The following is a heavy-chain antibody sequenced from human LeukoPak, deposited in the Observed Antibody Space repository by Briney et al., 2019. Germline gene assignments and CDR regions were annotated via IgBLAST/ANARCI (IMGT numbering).Heavy chain of an antibody. CDR3: ARDLMGYYYDSSGQRGANWFDP. D-gene: IGHD3-22*01. J-gene: IGHJ5*02. CDR1: GGTFSSYA. V-gene: IGHV1-69*13. Sequence: ASVKVSCKASGGTFSSYAISWVRQAPGQGLEWRGGIIPIFGTANYAQKFQGRVTITADESTSTAYMELSSLRSEDTAVYYCARDLMGYYYDSSGQRGANWFDPWGQGTLVTVSS. CDR2: IIPIFGTA.